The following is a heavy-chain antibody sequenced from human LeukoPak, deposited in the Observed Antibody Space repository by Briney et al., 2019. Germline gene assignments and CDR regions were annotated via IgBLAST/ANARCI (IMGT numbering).Heavy chain of an antibody. CDR3: ARHWRNPTYAFDY. D-gene: IGHD1-14*01. V-gene: IGHV4-59*08. CDR1: GDSINSYY. CDR2: IYYRGSA. J-gene: IGHJ4*02. Sequence: PSETLSLTCTVSGDSINSYYWSWIRQPPGKGLEWLGYIYYRGSANYNPSLKSRVTISIDTSKNQFSLKLSSVTAADTAVYYCARHWRNPTYAFDYWGQGTLVTVSS.